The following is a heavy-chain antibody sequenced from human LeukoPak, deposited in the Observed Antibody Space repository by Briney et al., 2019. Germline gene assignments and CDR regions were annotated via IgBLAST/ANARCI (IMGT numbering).Heavy chain of an antibody. Sequence: ASVKVSCKASGYTFTSYDINWVRQATGQGLEWMGWMNPNSGNTGYAQKFQGRVTMTRNTSISTAYMELSSLRSEDTAVYYCARVRYYGSGSSLTAYYYYGMDVWGQGTTVTVS. CDR3: ARVRYYGSGSSLTAYYYYGMDV. D-gene: IGHD3-10*01. J-gene: IGHJ6*02. V-gene: IGHV1-8*01. CDR1: GYTFTSYD. CDR2: MNPNSGNT.